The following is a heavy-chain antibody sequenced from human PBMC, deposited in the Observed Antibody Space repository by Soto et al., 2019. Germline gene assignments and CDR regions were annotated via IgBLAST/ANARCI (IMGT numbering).Heavy chain of an antibody. J-gene: IGHJ4*02. CDR1: GGSISSSSNY. V-gene: IGHV4-39*01. CDR2: VFYTGNT. Sequence: PSETLSLTCTVSGGSISSSSNYWGWIRQPPGKGLEWIGNVFYTGNTYYKSSLKSRVTISVDTSKNQFSLRLSSVTAADTAIYYCARLTHRPGYSYGYDLWGQGTLVTVSS. CDR3: ARLTHRPGYSYGYDL. D-gene: IGHD5-18*01.